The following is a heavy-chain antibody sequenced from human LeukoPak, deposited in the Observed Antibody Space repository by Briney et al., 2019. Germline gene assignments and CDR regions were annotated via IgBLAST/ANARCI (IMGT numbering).Heavy chain of an antibody. CDR2: ISGSGDNT. CDR1: GFTFSSYA. J-gene: IGHJ4*02. D-gene: IGHD3-22*01. Sequence: GGSLRLSCAASGFTFSSYAMCWVRQAPGKGLEWVSGISGSGDNTYYADSVKGRFTISRDNSKNTLYVQVNSLGAEDTAAYYCAKGSYYDSSGSFYFDYWGQGTLVTVCS. V-gene: IGHV3-23*01. CDR3: AKGSYYDSSGSFYFDY.